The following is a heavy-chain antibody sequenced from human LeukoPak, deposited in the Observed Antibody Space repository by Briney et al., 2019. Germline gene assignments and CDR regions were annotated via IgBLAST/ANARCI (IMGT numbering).Heavy chain of an antibody. CDR2: IYHSGST. CDR1: GYSISSGDY. J-gene: IGHJ4*02. CDR3: ARGLRYFDSRDRFDY. D-gene: IGHD3-22*01. V-gene: IGHV4-38-2*02. Sequence: PSETLSLTWTVSGYSISSGDYWGWIRQPPGKGLEWIGSIYHSGSTYYNPSLKSRVTISVDTSKNQFSLRLNSVTAADTALYYCARGLRYFDSRDRFDYWSQGTLVTVSS.